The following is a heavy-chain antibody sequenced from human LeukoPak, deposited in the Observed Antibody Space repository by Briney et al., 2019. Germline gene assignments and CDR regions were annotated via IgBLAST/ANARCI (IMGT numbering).Heavy chain of an antibody. J-gene: IGHJ6*02. V-gene: IGHV1-69*04. D-gene: IGHD2-2*01. CDR1: GGTLSSYA. Sequence: SVKVSFKASGGTLSSYAISWVRQAPGQGLEWMGRIIPILGIVNYAQKFQGRVTITADKATSTEYMELSSLRSEDTAVYYCARDPCSSTSCYRPYGMDVWGQGTTVTVSS. CDR3: ARDPCSSTSCYRPYGMDV. CDR2: IIPILGIV.